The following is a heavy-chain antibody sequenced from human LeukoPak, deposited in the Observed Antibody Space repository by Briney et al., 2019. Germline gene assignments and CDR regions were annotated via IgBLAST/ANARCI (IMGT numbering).Heavy chain of an antibody. J-gene: IGHJ4*02. CDR2: IRRGSRYI. CDR3: ARGNYFDRSAHDNPPDY. CDR1: GFTFDDYH. V-gene: IGHV3-21*01. Sequence: GGSLRLSCVGSGFTFDDYHMNWVRQTPEKGLDWVSSIRRGSRYIYYGDSVEGRFTISRDNAKNSLYLEMKSLRAEDTAVYFCARGNYFDRSAHDNPPDYWGQGTLVTVSS. D-gene: IGHD3-22*01.